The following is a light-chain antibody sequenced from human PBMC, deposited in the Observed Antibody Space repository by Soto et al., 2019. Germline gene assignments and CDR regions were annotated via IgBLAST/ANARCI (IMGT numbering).Light chain of an antibody. V-gene: IGLV2-14*01. J-gene: IGLJ1*01. Sequence: QSALAQPASVSGSPGQSITISCTGTSSDVGHYNYVSWYQQHPGKAPKLMISEVSNRPSGVSSRFSGSKSGSTASLTISGLQADDEADYYCNSYTSSSTHVFGTGTKVTVL. CDR1: SSDVGHYNY. CDR2: EVS. CDR3: NSYTSSSTHV.